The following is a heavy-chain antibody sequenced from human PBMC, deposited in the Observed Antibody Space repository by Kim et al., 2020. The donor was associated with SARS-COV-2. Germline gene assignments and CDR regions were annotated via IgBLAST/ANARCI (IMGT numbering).Heavy chain of an antibody. J-gene: IGHJ4*01. CDR2: ISGSSGTI. D-gene: IGHD6-13*01. V-gene: IGHV3-48*02. Sequence: GGSLRLSCVASGFIFRRDSMNWVRQAPGKGLEWVSYISGSSGTIYYAASVKGRFTISRDNAKNTLYLQKKSLRDDDTGDYYCARDPGPRGVFAAAGLFD. CDR1: GFIFRRDS. CDR3: ARDPGPRGVFAAAGLFD.